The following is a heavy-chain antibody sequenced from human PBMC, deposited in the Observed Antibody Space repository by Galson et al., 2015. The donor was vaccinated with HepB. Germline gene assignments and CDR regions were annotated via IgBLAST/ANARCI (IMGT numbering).Heavy chain of an antibody. CDR1: GFIFDDYA. CDR3: VKGSDSSGYNHAFDI. D-gene: IGHD3-22*01. Sequence: SLRLSCAASGFIFDDYAMYWVRQAPGKGLEWVSGISWNSGSINYADSVKGRFTISRDNAKNSLYVQMNSLRVEDTALYYCVKGSDSSGYNHAFDIWGRGTMVIVSS. J-gene: IGHJ3*02. CDR2: ISWNSGSI. V-gene: IGHV3-9*01.